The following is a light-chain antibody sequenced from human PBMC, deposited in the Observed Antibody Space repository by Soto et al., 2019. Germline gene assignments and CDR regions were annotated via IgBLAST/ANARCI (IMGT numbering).Light chain of an antibody. CDR1: QSVSSY. CDR3: QKRSNWPPIT. V-gene: IGKV3-11*01. Sequence: EIVLTQSPATLSLSPGERATLSCRASQSVSSYLAWYQQKPGQAPRLLIYDASNRATGIPARFSGSGSGTDFTLTTRRLEPEDFAVYYCQKRSNWPPITFGQGTRLEIK. CDR2: DAS. J-gene: IGKJ5*01.